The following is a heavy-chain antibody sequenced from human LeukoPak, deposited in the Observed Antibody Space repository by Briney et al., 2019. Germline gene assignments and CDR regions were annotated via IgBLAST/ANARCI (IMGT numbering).Heavy chain of an antibody. J-gene: IGHJ5*02. CDR3: ARERAGVAATNNWFDP. V-gene: IGHV3-21*01. CDR2: ISTSSSYI. D-gene: IGHD2-15*01. CDR1: GFTLSSYA. Sequence: PGGSLRLSCAASGFTLSSYAMNWVRQAPGKGLEWVSSISTSSSYIYYADSVKGRFTISRHNAKKSLYLQMNSLGAEDTAVYYCARERAGVAATNNWFDPWGQGTLVTVSS.